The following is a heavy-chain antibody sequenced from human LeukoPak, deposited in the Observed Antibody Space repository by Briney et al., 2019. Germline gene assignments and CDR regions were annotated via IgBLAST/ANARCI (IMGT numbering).Heavy chain of an antibody. Sequence: SETLSLTCTVSGGSISSGGYYWSWIRQHPGKGLEWIGYIYYSGSTYYNPSLKSRVTISVDTSKNQFSLKLSSVTAADTAVYYCARAGATVVPAAHRRADAFDIWGQGTMDTVSS. CDR1: GGSISSGGYY. D-gene: IGHD2-2*01. V-gene: IGHV4-31*03. J-gene: IGHJ3*02. CDR3: ARAGATVVPAAHRRADAFDI. CDR2: IYYSGST.